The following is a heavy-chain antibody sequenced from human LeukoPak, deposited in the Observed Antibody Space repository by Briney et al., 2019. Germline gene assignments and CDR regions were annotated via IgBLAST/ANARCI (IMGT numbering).Heavy chain of an antibody. CDR1: GFTVSSNY. J-gene: IGHJ3*02. V-gene: IGHV3-66*01. CDR3: ARADMEEAFDI. Sequence: PGGSLRLSCAASGFTVSSNYMSWVRQAPGKGLEWVSVIYSGGSTYYAASVKGRFTISRDNSKNKLYLQMNSLSAEDTAVYYCARADMEEAFDIWGQGTMVTVSS. D-gene: IGHD2-15*01. CDR2: IYSGGST.